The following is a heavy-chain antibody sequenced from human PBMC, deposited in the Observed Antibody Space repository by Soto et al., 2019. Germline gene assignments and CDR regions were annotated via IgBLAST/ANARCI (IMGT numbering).Heavy chain of an antibody. V-gene: IGHV1-8*01. D-gene: IGHD4-17*01. CDR3: ARGVKYGAYTRWFDP. Sequence: QVQLVQYGAEVKKPGASVKVSCKASGYSCTSYAINWVRQSTGQGLEYLGWMNPNSGNTGYVQKFQGRVTMTRDTSILTAYLELRSLRSEDTAVYFCARGVKYGAYTRWFDPWGQGTLVTVSS. J-gene: IGHJ5*02. CDR1: GYSCTSYA. CDR2: MNPNSGNT.